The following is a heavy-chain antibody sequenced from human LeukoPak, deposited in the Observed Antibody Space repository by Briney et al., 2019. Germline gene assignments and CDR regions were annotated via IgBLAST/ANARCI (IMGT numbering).Heavy chain of an antibody. CDR1: GDTLSELS. J-gene: IGHJ4*02. CDR2: FDPEDGET. Sequence: GPVKVSCKVSGDTLSELSMHWVRQAPGKGLEWMGGFDPEDGETVYAQKFQGRVTMTEDTSTDTAYMELSSLRSEDTAVYYCATDSGSSWYGAPDYWGQGTLVTVSS. D-gene: IGHD6-13*01. CDR3: ATDSGSSWYGAPDY. V-gene: IGHV1-24*01.